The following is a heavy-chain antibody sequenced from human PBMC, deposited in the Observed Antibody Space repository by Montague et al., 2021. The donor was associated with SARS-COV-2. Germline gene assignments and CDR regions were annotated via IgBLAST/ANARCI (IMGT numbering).Heavy chain of an antibody. V-gene: IGHV4-39*01. Sequence: SETLSLTCTVSGSSISSSSYYWGWIRQPPGKGLEWIGSIYYSGNTYYNPSLKSRVTISVDTSKNQFSLKLSSVTAADTAAYYCARHSGRDTIFGVVIIPDAIDIWGQGTMVTVSS. D-gene: IGHD3-3*01. CDR3: ARHSGRDTIFGVVIIPDAIDI. CDR2: IYYSGNT. J-gene: IGHJ3*02. CDR1: GSSISSSSYY.